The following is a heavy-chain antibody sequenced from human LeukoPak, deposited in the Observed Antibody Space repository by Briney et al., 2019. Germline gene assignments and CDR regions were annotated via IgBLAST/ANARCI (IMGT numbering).Heavy chain of an antibody. J-gene: IGHJ4*02. V-gene: IGHV4-59*01. D-gene: IGHD6-13*01. CDR2: IYYSGST. CDR1: GCSISSYY. CDR3: ARGRSSSPPFDY. Sequence: PSETLSLTCIVSGCSISSYYWSWIRQPPGKGLEWIGYIYYSGSTNYNPSLKSRLTISVVTSKNQSSLKLSAVTAADTAVYYCARGRSSSPPFDYWGQGTLITVSS.